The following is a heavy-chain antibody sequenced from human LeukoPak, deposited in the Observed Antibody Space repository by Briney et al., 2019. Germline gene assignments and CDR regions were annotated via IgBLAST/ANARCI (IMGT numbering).Heavy chain of an antibody. V-gene: IGHV3-23*01. CDR3: AKFWTSIDY. D-gene: IGHD1-1*01. Sequence: GGSLRLSCAASGFIFRSYAMSWVRQAPGKGLEWVSVISGSGGSTYYADSVKGRFTISRDNSKNTLYLQMNSLRAEDTAVYYCAKFWTSIDYWGQGTLVTVSS. CDR2: ISGSGGST. CDR1: GFIFRSYA. J-gene: IGHJ4*02.